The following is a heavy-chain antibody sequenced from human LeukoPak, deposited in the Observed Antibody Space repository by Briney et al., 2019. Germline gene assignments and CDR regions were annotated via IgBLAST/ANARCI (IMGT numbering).Heavy chain of an antibody. V-gene: IGHV3-7*01. J-gene: IGHJ5*02. CDR3: ARVPDYYGSGSRFDP. Sequence: GGSLRLSCAASGFTFSSYWVSWVRQAPGKGLEWVANIKQDGSEKYYVDSVKGRFTISRDNAKNSLYLQMNSLRAEDTAVYYCARVPDYYGSGSRFDPWGQGTLVTVSS. CDR1: GFTFSSYW. CDR2: IKQDGSEK. D-gene: IGHD3-10*01.